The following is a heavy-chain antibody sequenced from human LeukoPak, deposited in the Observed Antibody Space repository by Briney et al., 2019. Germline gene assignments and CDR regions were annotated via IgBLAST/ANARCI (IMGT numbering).Heavy chain of an antibody. CDR2: IHHSGST. V-gene: IGHV4-34*01. D-gene: IGHD6-13*01. Sequence: PSETLSLTCAVSGGSFSGYDWIWIRHSPGKGLEWIGEIHHSGSTKYNPSLKSRVTISVDTSKNQFSLKVSSLTAADTAVYYCARGVRQYVAAPGYWGRGTLVTVSS. J-gene: IGHJ4*02. CDR3: ARGVRQYVAAPGY. CDR1: GGSFSGYD.